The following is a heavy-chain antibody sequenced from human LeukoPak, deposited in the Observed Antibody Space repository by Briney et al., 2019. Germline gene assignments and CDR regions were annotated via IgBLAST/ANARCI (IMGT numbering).Heavy chain of an antibody. J-gene: IGHJ4*02. V-gene: IGHV4-59*01. CDR3: ARAHSSGWYEDY. CDR1: GGSISSYY. D-gene: IGHD6-19*01. CDR2: IYYSGST. Sequence: SETLSLTCTVSGGSISSYYWSWIRQPPGKGLEWIGYIYYSGSTNYSPSLKSRVTISLDTSKNQFSLILSSVTAADTAVYYCARAHSSGWYEDYWGQGTLVTVSS.